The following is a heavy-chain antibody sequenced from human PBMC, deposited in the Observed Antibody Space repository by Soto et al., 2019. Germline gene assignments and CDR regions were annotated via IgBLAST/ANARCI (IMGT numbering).Heavy chain of an antibody. D-gene: IGHD6-19*01. J-gene: IGHJ5*02. CDR1: GGSISSSSYY. V-gene: IGHV4-39*01. Sequence: SETLSLTCTVSGGSISSSSYYWGWIRQPPGKGLEWIGSIYYSGSTYYNPSLKSRVTISVDTSKNQFSLKLSSVTAADTAVYYCARQWLVTHNWFDPWGQGTLVTVSS. CDR3: ARQWLVTHNWFDP. CDR2: IYYSGST.